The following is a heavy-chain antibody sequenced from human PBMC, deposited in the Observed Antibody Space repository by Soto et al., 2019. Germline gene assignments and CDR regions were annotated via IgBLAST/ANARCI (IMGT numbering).Heavy chain of an antibody. CDR3: VRGSGFWLDQ. CDR1: GFRFSGFW. D-gene: IGHD6-19*01. Sequence: PGGSLRVSCAASGFRFSGFWMNWVRQAPGKGLQWVAIIKEDGSEKYYVDSVNGRFTISRDNAKNSLYLQMDSLRVEDTAVYYCVRGSGFWLDQWGQVTQVTFSS. V-gene: IGHV3-7*01. CDR2: IKEDGSEK. J-gene: IGHJ4*02.